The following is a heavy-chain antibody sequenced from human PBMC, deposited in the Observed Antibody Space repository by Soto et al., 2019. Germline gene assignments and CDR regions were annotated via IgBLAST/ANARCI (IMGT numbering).Heavy chain of an antibody. J-gene: IGHJ4*02. V-gene: IGHV3-11*01. CDR1: GFTFSDYY. D-gene: IGHD2-15*01. Sequence: QVQLVESGGGLVKPGGSLRLSCAASGFTFSDYYMSWIRQAPGKGPEWVSYISSSGSTIYYADAVKGRFTISRDNAKNSLYLQMNSLRAEDTAVYYCARDDRYCSGGSCYSGIFDYCGQGTMVTVSS. CDR3: ARDDRYCSGGSCYSGIFDY. CDR2: ISSSGSTI.